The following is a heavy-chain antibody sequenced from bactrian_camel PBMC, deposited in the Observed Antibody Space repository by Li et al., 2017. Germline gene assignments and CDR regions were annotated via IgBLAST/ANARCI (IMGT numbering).Heavy chain of an antibody. Sequence: QLVESGGGLVQPGGSLRLSCAGSGFTFSANWMHWVRQAPGKGLEWVSTINRGGDTTYYADSVKGRFTISRDNAKNTVYLQLNSLKTDDTAVYYCAYRGTYFEYNYWGQGTQVTVS. J-gene: IGHJ4*01. CDR2: INRGGDTT. CDR3: AYRGTYFEYNY. D-gene: IGHD7*01. CDR1: GFTFSANW. V-gene: IGHV3S25*01.